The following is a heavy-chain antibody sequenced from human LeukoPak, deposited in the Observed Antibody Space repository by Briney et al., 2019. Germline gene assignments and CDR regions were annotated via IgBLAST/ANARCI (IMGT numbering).Heavy chain of an antibody. CDR1: GFPFNTYA. CDR3: TRDIGRLRGDAFDF. CDR2: ISVNWRSP. J-gene: IGHJ3*01. Sequence: PGGPLRLSYTASGFPFNTYATHWVRQPPAKGVEYVSGISVNWRSPFYGSSAQDRCTDSRDNSNDTLYLQMGSLRVEDMAVYYCTRDIGRLRGDAFDFWGQGTMVTVSS. V-gene: IGHV3-64*01. D-gene: IGHD2-15*01.